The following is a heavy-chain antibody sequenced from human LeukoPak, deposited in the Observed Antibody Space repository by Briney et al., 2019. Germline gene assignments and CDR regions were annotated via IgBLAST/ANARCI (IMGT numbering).Heavy chain of an antibody. CDR1: GGSVTSDY. CDR2: IYYRGST. D-gene: IGHD6-19*01. V-gene: IGHV4-59*02. J-gene: IGHJ6*02. CDR3: ARDDYSSGWSESGKFPYYQYNGMDV. Sequence: PSETLSLTCSVSGGSVTSDYWSWVRQPPGKGLEWIGYIYYRGSTNYNPSLKSRATISVDTSKNQISLKLRSVTAADTAVYYCARDDYSSGWSESGKFPYYQYNGMDVWGQGTTVIVSS.